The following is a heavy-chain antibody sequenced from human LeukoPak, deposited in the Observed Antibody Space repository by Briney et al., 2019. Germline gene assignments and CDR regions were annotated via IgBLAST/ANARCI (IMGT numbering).Heavy chain of an antibody. V-gene: IGHV4-39*07. CDR2: IYYSGST. CDR3: ARDHGASRNWFDP. J-gene: IGHJ5*02. CDR1: GGSISSSSYY. D-gene: IGHD3-16*01. Sequence: KASETLSLTCTVSGGSISSSSYYWGWIRQPPGKGLEWIGSIYYSGSTYYNPSLKSRVTISVDTSKNQFSLKLSSVTAADTAVYYCARDHGASRNWFDPWGQGTLVTVSS.